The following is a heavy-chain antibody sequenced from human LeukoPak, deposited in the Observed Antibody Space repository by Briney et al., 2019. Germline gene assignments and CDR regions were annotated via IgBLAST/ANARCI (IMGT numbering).Heavy chain of an antibody. V-gene: IGHV4-31*03. Sequence: SETLSLTCTVSGGTISSGGYYLSWIRQHPGKGLEWIGYIYYSGSTYYNPSLKSRVTISVDTSKNQFSLKLSSVTAADTAVDYCAECYRNYDSSCHIDYWCQGTLVTVSS. J-gene: IGHJ4*02. D-gene: IGHD3-22*01. CDR2: IYYSGST. CDR1: GGTISSGGYY. CDR3: AECYRNYDSSCHIDY.